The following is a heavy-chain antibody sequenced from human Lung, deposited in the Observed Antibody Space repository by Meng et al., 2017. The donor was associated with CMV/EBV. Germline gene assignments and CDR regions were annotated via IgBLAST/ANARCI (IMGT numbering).Heavy chain of an antibody. D-gene: IGHD3-9*01. J-gene: IGHJ4*02. V-gene: IGHV3-11*01. CDR2: ISSSGRTA. CDR1: GFTFSDYH. Sequence: GESXKISCTASGFTFSDYHMNWIRQAPGKGLQWVSYISSSGRTAHYADSVKGRFTISRDNAKNSLFLQMNSLSAEDTAVYYCAREAATVSYRWGQGTLVTVSS. CDR3: AREAATVSYR.